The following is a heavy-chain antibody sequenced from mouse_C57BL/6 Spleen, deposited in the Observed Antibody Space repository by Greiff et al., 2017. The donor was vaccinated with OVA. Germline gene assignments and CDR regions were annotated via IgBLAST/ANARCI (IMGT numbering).Heavy chain of an antibody. CDR2: IDPDTGGT. CDR1: GYTFTDYE. Sequence: SGAELVRPGASVTLSCKASGYTFTDYEMHWVKQTPVHGLEWIGAIDPDTGGTAYNQKFKGKAILTADKSSSTAYMELRSLTSEDSAVYYCTREEEYDYDVFAYWGQGTLVTVSA. D-gene: IGHD2-4*01. V-gene: IGHV1-15*01. J-gene: IGHJ3*01. CDR3: TREEEYDYDVFAY.